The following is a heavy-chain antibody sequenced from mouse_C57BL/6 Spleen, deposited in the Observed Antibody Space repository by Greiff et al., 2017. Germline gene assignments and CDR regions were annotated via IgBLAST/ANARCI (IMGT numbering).Heavy chain of an antibody. CDR2: ISYDGSN. Sequence: ESGPGLVKPSQSLSLTCSVTGYSITSGYYWNWIRQFPGNKLEWMGYISYDGSNNYNPSLKNRISITRDTSKNQFFLKLNSVTNEDTATYYCARDRWLLPYYVDYWGQGTTLTVSS. CDR3: ARDRWLLPYYVDY. V-gene: IGHV3-6*01. CDR1: GYSITSGYY. J-gene: IGHJ2*01. D-gene: IGHD2-3*01.